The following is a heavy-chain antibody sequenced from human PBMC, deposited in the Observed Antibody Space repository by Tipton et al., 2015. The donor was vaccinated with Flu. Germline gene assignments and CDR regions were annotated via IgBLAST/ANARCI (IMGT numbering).Heavy chain of an antibody. Sequence: SLRLSCAASGFTFRTYGMHWVRQAPGKGLEWVAKINLDGTEIYYVGSARGRFTISRDNSENTLYLQMNSLRAEDTAVYYCARRYFDCWGQGTLVTVSS. CDR3: ARRYFDC. J-gene: IGHJ4*02. V-gene: IGHV3-7*01. CDR1: GFTFRTYG. CDR2: INLDGTEI. D-gene: IGHD3-9*01.